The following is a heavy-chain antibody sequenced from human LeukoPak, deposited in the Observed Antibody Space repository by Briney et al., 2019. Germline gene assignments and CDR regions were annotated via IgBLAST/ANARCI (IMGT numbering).Heavy chain of an antibody. Sequence: PGGSLRLSCAASGFPFTSSPMTWVRQAPGKGREWVAVIDGTGGDTYYADSVRGRFTISRDNTKNTLYLQMNSLRVEDTALYYCARIGVYWGQGTLVAVSS. J-gene: IGHJ4*02. CDR2: IDGTGGDT. D-gene: IGHD2/OR15-2a*01. CDR3: ARIGVY. CDR1: GFPFTSSP. V-gene: IGHV3-23*01.